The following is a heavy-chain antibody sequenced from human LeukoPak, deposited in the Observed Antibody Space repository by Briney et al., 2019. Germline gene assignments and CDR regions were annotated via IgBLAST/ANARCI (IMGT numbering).Heavy chain of an antibody. D-gene: IGHD3-9*01. Sequence: SQTLSLTCTVSGGSINSGVYYWSWIRQYPGKGLEWIGSIFYSGSNYYNQSLKSRFTISVDTSKNQFFLKLSSVTAADTAVYYCAREYSDILTGYYLFDSWGQGTLVTVSS. CDR2: IFYSGSN. V-gene: IGHV4-31*03. CDR1: GGSINSGVYY. J-gene: IGHJ4*02. CDR3: AREYSDILTGYYLFDS.